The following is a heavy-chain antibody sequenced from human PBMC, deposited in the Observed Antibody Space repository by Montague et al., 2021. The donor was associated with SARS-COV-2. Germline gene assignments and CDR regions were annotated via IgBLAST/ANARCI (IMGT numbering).Heavy chain of an antibody. Sequence: CAISGDSVSSNSATWNWVRQSPSRGLEWLGRTYYRSKWYNDYAVSVRGRVTINPDTSKKQFSLQLNPVTPEDTAIYYCTSGREGNYNVMDVWGQGITVTVSS. CDR1: GDSVSSNSAT. CDR2: TYYRSKWYN. J-gene: IGHJ6*02. D-gene: IGHD1-1*01. V-gene: IGHV6-1*01. CDR3: TSGREGNYNVMDV.